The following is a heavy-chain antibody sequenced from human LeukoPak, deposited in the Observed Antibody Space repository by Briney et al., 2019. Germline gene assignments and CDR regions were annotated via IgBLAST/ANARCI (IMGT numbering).Heavy chain of an antibody. CDR1: GGSFSDYS. J-gene: IGHJ3*02. CDR3: ARSQLKYGSGSYGSHDAFDI. D-gene: IGHD3-10*01. V-gene: IGHV4-34*01. CDR2: INHSGST. Sequence: ETLSLTCAVYGGSFSDYSWSWIRQPPGKGLEWIGEINHSGSTNYNPSLKSRVTISVDTSKNQFSLKLSSVTAADTAVYYCARSQLKYGSGSYGSHDAFDIWGQGTMVTVSS.